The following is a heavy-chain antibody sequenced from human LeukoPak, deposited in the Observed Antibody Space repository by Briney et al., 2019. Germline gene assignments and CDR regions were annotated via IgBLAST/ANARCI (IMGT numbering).Heavy chain of an antibody. J-gene: IGHJ4*02. V-gene: IGHV5-51*01. CDR1: GDRFNNYW. Sequence: PGESLKISCKGSGDRFNNYWIGWVRQMPGKGLEWMGIIYLGDSDTRYSPSFQGQVTISADKSITTAYLQWSSLKASDTAMYYCARPSSGPLDYWGQGTPVTVSS. D-gene: IGHD3-22*01. CDR2: IYLGDSDT. CDR3: ARPSSGPLDY.